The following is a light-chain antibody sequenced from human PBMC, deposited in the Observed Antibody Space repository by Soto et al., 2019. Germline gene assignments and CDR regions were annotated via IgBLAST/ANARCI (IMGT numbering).Light chain of an antibody. CDR2: AAS. CDR3: QQDSSFPLT. CDR1: QVISSW. V-gene: IGKV1-12*01. J-gene: IGKJ4*01. Sequence: IQMTQSPSSGSASVGDKVTINFRASQVISSWLAWYQQKPGKAPNLLIYAASNLQSGVPSRFSGSESGTEFTLTISSLQPEDFATYYCQQDSSFPLTFGGGTKVDIK.